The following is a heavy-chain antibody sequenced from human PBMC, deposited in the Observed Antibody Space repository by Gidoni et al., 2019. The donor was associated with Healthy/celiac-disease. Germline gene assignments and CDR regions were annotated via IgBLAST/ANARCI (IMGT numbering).Heavy chain of an antibody. CDR3: ARPTTEGYNWNLHFDY. D-gene: IGHD1-20*01. V-gene: IGHV1-69*01. CDR2: IIPIFGTA. Sequence: QVQLVQSGAEVKKPGSSVKVSCKASGGTFRSHAISWVRKAPGQGLEWMGGIIPIFGTANDAQKFHGRVTITADESTSTAYMELSSLRSEDTAVYYCARPTTEGYNWNLHFDYWGQGTLVTVSS. J-gene: IGHJ4*02. CDR1: GGTFRSHA.